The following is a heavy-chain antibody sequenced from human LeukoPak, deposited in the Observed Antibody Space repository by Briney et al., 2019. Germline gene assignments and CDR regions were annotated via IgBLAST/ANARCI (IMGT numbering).Heavy chain of an antibody. CDR1: GGSFSGYY. Sequence: PSETLSLTCAVYGGSFSGYYWSWIRQPPGKGLEWIGEINHSGSTNYSPSLKSRVTISVDTSKNQFSLKLSSVTAADTAVYYCARGYYDVLTNYPKNFDQWGQGTLVTVSS. CDR3: ARGYYDVLTNYPKNFDQ. CDR2: INHSGST. D-gene: IGHD3-9*01. V-gene: IGHV4-34*01. J-gene: IGHJ4*02.